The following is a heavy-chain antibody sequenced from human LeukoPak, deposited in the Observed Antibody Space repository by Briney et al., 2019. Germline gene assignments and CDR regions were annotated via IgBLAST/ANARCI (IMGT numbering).Heavy chain of an antibody. V-gene: IGHV3-21*01. J-gene: IGHJ4*02. Sequence: GGSLRLSCAASGFTFSSYSMNWVRQAPGKGLEWVSSISSSSSYIYYADSVKGRFTISRDNAKNSLYLQMNSLRAEDTAEYYCARGGSSTSCYPDYWGQGTLVTVSS. D-gene: IGHD2-2*01. CDR2: ISSSSSYI. CDR3: ARGGSSTSCYPDY. CDR1: GFTFSSYS.